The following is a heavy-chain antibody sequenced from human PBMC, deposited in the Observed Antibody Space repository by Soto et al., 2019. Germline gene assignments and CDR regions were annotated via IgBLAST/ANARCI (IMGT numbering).Heavy chain of an antibody. J-gene: IGHJ4*02. CDR1: EGSISSSGDY. V-gene: IGHV4-39*01. CDR3: ARLGYCTNGVCPFDY. CDR2: IYYSGST. D-gene: IGHD2-8*01. Sequence: ETQCLSCSVSEGSISSSGDYWGWIRQPPGKGLEWIGSIYYSGSTYYNPSLKSRVTISVDTSKNQFSLKLSSVTAADTAVFYCARLGYCTNGVCPFDYWGQGTLVTVSS.